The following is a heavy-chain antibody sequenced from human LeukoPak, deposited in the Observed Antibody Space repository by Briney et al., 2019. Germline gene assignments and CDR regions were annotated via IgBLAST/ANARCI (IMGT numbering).Heavy chain of an antibody. J-gene: IGHJ4*02. D-gene: IGHD1-26*01. Sequence: GGSLRLSCAASGFTFSSYSMNWVRQAPGKGLEWVSSISSSSSYIYYADSVKGRFTISRDNAKNSLYLQMNSLRAEDTAVYYCARDREWELLPYYFDYWGQGTLVTVSS. CDR3: ARDREWELLPYYFDY. CDR2: ISSSSSYI. CDR1: GFTFSSYS. V-gene: IGHV3-21*01.